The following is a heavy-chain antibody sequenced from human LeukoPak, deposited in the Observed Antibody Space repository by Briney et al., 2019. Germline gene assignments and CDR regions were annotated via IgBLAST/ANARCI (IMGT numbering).Heavy chain of an antibody. CDR1: GYTFTGYY. Sequence: ASVKVSRKASGYTFTGYYMHWVRQAPGQGLEWMGWINPNSGGTNYAQKFQGRVTMTRDTSISTAYMELSRLRSDDTAVYYCARDLDYYDSSGYYHGAFDIWGQGTMVTVSS. CDR3: ARDLDYYDSSGYYHGAFDI. V-gene: IGHV1-2*02. CDR2: INPNSGGT. J-gene: IGHJ3*02. D-gene: IGHD3-22*01.